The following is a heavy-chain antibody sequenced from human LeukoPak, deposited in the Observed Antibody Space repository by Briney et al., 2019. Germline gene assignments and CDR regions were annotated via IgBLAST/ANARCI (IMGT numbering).Heavy chain of an antibody. CDR1: GGSISSSSYY. Sequence: SETLSLTCTVSGGSISSSSYYWGWIRQPPGKGLEWIGSIYYSGSTYYNPSLKSRVTISVDTSKNQFPLKLSSVTAADTAVYYCARGAVAGRPADFQHWGQGTLVTVSS. CDR3: ARGAVAGRPADFQH. CDR2: IYYSGST. D-gene: IGHD6-19*01. V-gene: IGHV4-39*06. J-gene: IGHJ1*01.